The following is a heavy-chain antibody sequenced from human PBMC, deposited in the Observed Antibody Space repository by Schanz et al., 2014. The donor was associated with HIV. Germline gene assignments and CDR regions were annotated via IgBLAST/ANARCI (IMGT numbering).Heavy chain of an antibody. D-gene: IGHD6-19*01. CDR3: AKDRTDSGWYKEGPRELGE. CDR2: IWFDGSNK. V-gene: IGHV3-33*06. CDR1: GFTFSSYG. Sequence: QVQLVESGGGVVQPGRSLRLSCAASGFTFSSYGMHWVRQAPGKGLEWVAVIWFDGSNKYYADSVKGRFTISRDNSKKTLYLQMNSLRAEDTAVYFCAKDRTDSGWYKEGPRELGEWGQGTLVTVSS. J-gene: IGHJ4*02.